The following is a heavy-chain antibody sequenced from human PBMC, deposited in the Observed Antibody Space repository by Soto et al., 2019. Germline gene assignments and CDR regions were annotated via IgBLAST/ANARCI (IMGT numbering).Heavy chain of an antibody. CDR1: GFTFSSYA. CDR2: ISGSGGST. V-gene: IGHV3-23*01. Sequence: PGGSLRLSCAASGFTFSSYAMSWVRQAPGKGLEWVSAISGSGGSTYYADSVKGRFTISRDNSKNTLYLQMNSLRAEDTAVYYCAKYHRRWFFGLVPAAMMGGHYLDYWGQGTLVTVSS. D-gene: IGHD2-2*01. CDR3: AKYHRRWFFGLVPAAMMGGHYLDY. J-gene: IGHJ4*02.